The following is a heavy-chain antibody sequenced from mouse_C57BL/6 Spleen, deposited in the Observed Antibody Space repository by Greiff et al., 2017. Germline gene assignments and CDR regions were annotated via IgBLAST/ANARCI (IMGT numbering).Heavy chain of an antibody. CDR2: IAPETGGT. CDR3: TRNDGYLDG. CDR1: GYTFTDYE. Sequence: QVQLQQSGAELVRPGASVTLSCKASGYTFTDYEMHWVKQTPVHGLEWIGAIAPETGGTAYNQKFKGKAILTADKSSSTAYMGLRSLTSEDSAVYYCTRNDGYLDGWGQGTTLTVSS. J-gene: IGHJ2*01. D-gene: IGHD2-3*01. V-gene: IGHV1-15*01.